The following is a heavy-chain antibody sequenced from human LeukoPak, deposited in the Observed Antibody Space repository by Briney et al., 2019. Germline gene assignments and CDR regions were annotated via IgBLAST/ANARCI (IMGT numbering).Heavy chain of an antibody. J-gene: IGHJ4*02. CDR1: GFTFSSYA. Sequence: GGSLRLSCAASGFTFSSYAMHWVRQAPGKGLEWVAVISYDGSNKYYADSVKGRFTISRDNSKNTLYLQMNSLRAEDTAVYYCAKDGGIAVAGMTHWGQGTLVTVSS. V-gene: IGHV3-30*04. D-gene: IGHD6-19*01. CDR3: AKDGGIAVAGMTH. CDR2: ISYDGSNK.